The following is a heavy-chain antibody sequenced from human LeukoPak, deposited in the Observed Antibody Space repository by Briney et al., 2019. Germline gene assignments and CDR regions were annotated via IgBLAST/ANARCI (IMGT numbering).Heavy chain of an antibody. CDR2: ISFDGRVK. J-gene: IGHJ4*02. Sequence: GGSLRLSCAASGFTFNSYNMHWVRQAPGKGLEWLSIISFDGRVKYYADSVKGRFTISRDNSKNTLYLQMNGLRAEDTAVYYCAKDRNYYSSGSSLDYWGQGTLVTVSS. CDR1: GFTFNSYN. D-gene: IGHD3-10*01. CDR3: AKDRNYYSSGSSLDY. V-gene: IGHV3-30-3*01.